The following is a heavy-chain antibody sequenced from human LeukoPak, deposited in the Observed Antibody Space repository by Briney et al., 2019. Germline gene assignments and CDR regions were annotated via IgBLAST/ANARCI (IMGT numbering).Heavy chain of an antibody. CDR3: ARVGGEQYYYDSSGYYP. V-gene: IGHV1-2*06. Sequence: ASVKVSCKASGYTFTGYYMHWVRQAPGQGLEWMGRINPNSGDTNYAQKFQGRVTMTRDTSISTAYMELSRLRSDDTAVYYCARVGGEQYYYDSSGYYPWGQGTLVTVSS. D-gene: IGHD3-22*01. J-gene: IGHJ5*02. CDR1: GYTFTGYY. CDR2: INPNSGDT.